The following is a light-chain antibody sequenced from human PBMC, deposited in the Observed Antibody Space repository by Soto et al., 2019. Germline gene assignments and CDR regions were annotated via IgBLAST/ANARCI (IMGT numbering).Light chain of an antibody. V-gene: IGKV1-39*01. CDR3: QQSYSTPLS. CDR1: QSISSY. J-gene: IGKJ4*01. Sequence: DIQMTQSPSSLSASVGDRVTITCRASQSISSYLNWYQQKPGKAPKLLIYAASSLHSVVRSRFSGSGSETDFTLTISSLQPEDFATYYCQQSYSTPLSFGGGTEVEIK. CDR2: AAS.